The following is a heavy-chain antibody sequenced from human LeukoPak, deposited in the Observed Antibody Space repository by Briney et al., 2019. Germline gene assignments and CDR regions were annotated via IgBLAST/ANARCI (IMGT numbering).Heavy chain of an antibody. V-gene: IGHV4-59*08. CDR3: ARRWVYDKRAFDA. CDR2: IYYTGTT. D-gene: IGHD3-16*01. Sequence: SETLSLTCTDSGGSISGTYYWSWIRQPPGKGLEWIGYIYYTGTTDSNPSLKSRVTISLDTSKNQFSLNLSSVTAADTAVYYCARRWVYDKRAFDAWGQGTMVTVSS. J-gene: IGHJ3*01. CDR1: GGSISGTYY.